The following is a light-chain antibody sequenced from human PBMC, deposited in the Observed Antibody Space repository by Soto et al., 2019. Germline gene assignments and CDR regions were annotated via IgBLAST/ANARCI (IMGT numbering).Light chain of an antibody. CDR1: SSDVGSYNL. Sequence: QSVLTQPASVSGSPGQSITISCIGTSSDVGSYNLVSWYQQHPGKAPKLMIYEVSKRPSGVSNRFSGSKSGNTASLTISGLQAEDEADYYCCSYAGSSTFYVFGTGTKVTVL. CDR2: EVS. J-gene: IGLJ1*01. V-gene: IGLV2-23*02. CDR3: CSYAGSSTFYV.